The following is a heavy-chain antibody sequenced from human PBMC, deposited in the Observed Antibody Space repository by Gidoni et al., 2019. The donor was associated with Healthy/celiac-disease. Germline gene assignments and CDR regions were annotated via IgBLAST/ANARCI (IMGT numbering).Heavy chain of an antibody. V-gene: IGHV5-51*01. Sequence: EVQLVQSGAEVKKPGESLKISCKGSGYSFTSYWIGWVRQMPGKGLEWMGIIYPGDSDTRYSPSFQGQVTISADKSISTAYLQWSSLKASDTAMYYCARYEDIVVVVAATPGAFDIWGQGTMVTVSS. D-gene: IGHD2-15*01. J-gene: IGHJ3*02. CDR1: GYSFTSYW. CDR2: IYPGDSDT. CDR3: ARYEDIVVVVAATPGAFDI.